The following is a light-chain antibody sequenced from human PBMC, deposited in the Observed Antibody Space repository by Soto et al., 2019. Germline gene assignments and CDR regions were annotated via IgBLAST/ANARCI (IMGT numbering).Light chain of an antibody. CDR3: SSHACSNSFPVV. V-gene: IGLV2-8*01. Sequence: QSALTQPPSASGSPGQSVTISCTGTSSDVGGYDYVSWYQQHPGKVPELMIYEVTKRPSGVPDRFSGSKSGNAASLTVSGPQAQDEDEDYCSSHACSNSFPVVFGTGTKVTVL. CDR2: EVT. CDR1: SSDVGGYDY. J-gene: IGLJ1*01.